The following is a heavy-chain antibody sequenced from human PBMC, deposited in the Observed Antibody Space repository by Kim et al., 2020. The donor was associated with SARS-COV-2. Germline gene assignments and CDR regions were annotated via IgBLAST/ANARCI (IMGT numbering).Heavy chain of an antibody. CDR2: ISSNGATT. CDR1: GFTFSSFA. CDR3: ARTSYDFWSGYPQGYFDL. D-gene: IGHD3-3*01. V-gene: IGHV3-64*02. J-gene: IGHJ2*01. Sequence: GGSLRLSCAASGFTFSSFALHWVRQTPGKGLEYVSAISSNGATTFYADSVNGRFTISRDNSKNTLYLQMGSLRADDPAVYYCARTSYDFWSGYPQGYFDLWGRGTLVTVSP.